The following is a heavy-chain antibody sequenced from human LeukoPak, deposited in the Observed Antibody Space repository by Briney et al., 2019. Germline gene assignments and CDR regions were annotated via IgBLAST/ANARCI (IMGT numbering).Heavy chain of an antibody. V-gene: IGHV4-59*01. J-gene: IGHJ4*02. CDR3: AKMPYYYDSSSY. CDR2: ISYSGST. D-gene: IGHD3-22*01. Sequence: SETLSLTCTVSGGSISNYYWSWIRQPPGKGLEWIGYISYSGSTNYNPSLKSRVTISVDTFKNQFSLKLSSVTAADTAVYYCAKMPYYYDSSSYWGQGTLVTVSS. CDR1: GGSISNYY.